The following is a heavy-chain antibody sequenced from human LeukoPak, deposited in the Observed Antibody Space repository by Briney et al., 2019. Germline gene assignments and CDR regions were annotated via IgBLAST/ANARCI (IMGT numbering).Heavy chain of an antibody. V-gene: IGHV3-9*01. D-gene: IGHD2-15*01. J-gene: IGHJ4*02. CDR3: ARASVVVAGLDY. CDR1: GFTFDDYA. Sequence: QPGRSLRLSCAASGFTFDDYAMHWVRQAPGKGLEWVSGISWNSGSIGYADSVKGRLTISRDNAKNSLYLQMNSLRAEDTALYYCARASVVVAGLDYWGQGTLVTVSS. CDR2: ISWNSGSI.